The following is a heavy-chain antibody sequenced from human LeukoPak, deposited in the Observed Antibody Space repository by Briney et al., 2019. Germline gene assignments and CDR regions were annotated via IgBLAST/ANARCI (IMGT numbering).Heavy chain of an antibody. Sequence: GESLRLSCAASGFTFSSYAMHWVRQAPGKGLEYVSAISSNGGSTYYANSVKGRFTISRDNSKNTLYLQMGSLRAEDMAVYYCARSRGTHYYYYYMDVWGKGTTVTVSS. V-gene: IGHV3-64*01. D-gene: IGHD2-15*01. CDR3: ARSRGTHYYYYYMDV. CDR2: ISSNGGST. CDR1: GFTFSSYA. J-gene: IGHJ6*03.